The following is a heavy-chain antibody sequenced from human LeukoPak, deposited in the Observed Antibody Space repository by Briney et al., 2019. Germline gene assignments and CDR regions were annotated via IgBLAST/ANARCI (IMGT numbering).Heavy chain of an antibody. CDR1: GFTFSSYS. CDR2: ISSSSSYI. V-gene: IGHV3-21*01. Sequence: GGSLRLSCAASGFTFSSYSMNWVRQAPGKGLEWVSSISSSSSYIYYADSVKGRFTISRDNAKNSLYLQMNSLRAEDTAVYYCARDRPDILTGYPLYGYYGMDVWGQGTTVTVSS. J-gene: IGHJ6*02. CDR3: ARDRPDILTGYPLYGYYGMDV. D-gene: IGHD3-9*01.